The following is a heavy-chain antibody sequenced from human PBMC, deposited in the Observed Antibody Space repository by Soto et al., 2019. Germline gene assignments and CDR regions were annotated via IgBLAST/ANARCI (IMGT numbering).Heavy chain of an antibody. D-gene: IGHD5-12*01. CDR2: IGGSGDNT. CDR3: AKTISGYFWAGDS. CDR1: GFTFSSYA. J-gene: IGHJ4*02. V-gene: IGHV3-23*01. Sequence: QSGGSLRLSCAASGFTFSSYAISWVRQAPGKGLEWVSGIGGSGDNTYYADSVRGRFTISRDNSRNTLYLQMNSLRAEDTALYYCAKTISGYFWAGDSWGRGTLVTVSS.